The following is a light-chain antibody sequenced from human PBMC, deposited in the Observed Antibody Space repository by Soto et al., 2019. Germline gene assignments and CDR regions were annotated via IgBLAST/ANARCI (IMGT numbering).Light chain of an antibody. Sequence: QSALTQPASVSGPPGQSITISCTGTSSDIGGYNYVSWYQQHPVRAPKLMIFEVSNRPSGVSNRFSGSKSGNTASLTISGLQADDEADYYCSSFTSSSTVVFGGGTKLTVL. V-gene: IGLV2-14*01. CDR2: EVS. J-gene: IGLJ2*01. CDR1: SSDIGGYNY. CDR3: SSFTSSSTVV.